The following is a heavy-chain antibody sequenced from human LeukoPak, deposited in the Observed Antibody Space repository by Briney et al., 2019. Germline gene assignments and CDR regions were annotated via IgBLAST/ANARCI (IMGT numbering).Heavy chain of an antibody. CDR1: GFTFSTCA. Sequence: GGSLRLSCAASGFTFSTCAMNWVRQAPGKGLEWVSYISSSGSTIYYADSVKGRFTISRDNAKNSLYLQMNSLRAEDTAVYYCARAYFTTRGHYYYYYMDVWGKGTTVTVSS. J-gene: IGHJ6*03. V-gene: IGHV3-48*04. CDR3: ARAYFTTRGHYYYYYMDV. CDR2: ISSSGSTI. D-gene: IGHD3-9*01.